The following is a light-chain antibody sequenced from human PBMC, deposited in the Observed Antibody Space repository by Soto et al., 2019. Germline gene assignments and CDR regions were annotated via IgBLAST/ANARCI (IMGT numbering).Light chain of an antibody. Sequence: MTQSPSSVSASVGDRVTITCRASQSVSSNLAWYQQKPGQAPRLLIYGASTRATGIPARFSGSGSGTEFTLTISSLQSEDFAVYYCQQYNNWPLTFGQGTKVEIK. CDR1: QSVSSN. J-gene: IGKJ1*01. CDR2: GAS. CDR3: QQYNNWPLT. V-gene: IGKV3-15*01.